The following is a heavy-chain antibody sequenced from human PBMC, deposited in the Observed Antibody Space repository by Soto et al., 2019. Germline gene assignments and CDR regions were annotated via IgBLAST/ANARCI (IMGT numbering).Heavy chain of an antibody. V-gene: IGHV3-23*01. J-gene: IGHJ3*02. CDR1: GFTFSSYA. CDR2: ISGSGGST. Sequence: GGSLRLSCAASGFTFSSYAMSWVRQAPGKGLEWVSAISGSGGSTYYADSVKGRFTISRDNSKNTLYLQMNSLRAEDTAVYYCAKDLPWIQLWFGAFDIWGQGTMVTVSS. CDR3: AKDLPWIQLWFGAFDI. D-gene: IGHD5-18*01.